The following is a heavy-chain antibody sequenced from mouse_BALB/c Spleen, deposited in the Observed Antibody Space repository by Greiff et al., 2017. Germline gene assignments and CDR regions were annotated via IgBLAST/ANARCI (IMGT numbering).Heavy chain of an antibody. D-gene: IGHD4-1*01. CDR1: GFDFSRYW. Sequence: EVKVIESGGGLVQPGGSLKLSCAASGFDFSRYWMSWVRQAPGKGLEWIGEINPDSSTINYTPSLKDKFIISRDNAKNTLYLQMSKVRSEDTALYYCARPGTGTGFDYWGQGTTLTVSS. J-gene: IGHJ2*01. V-gene: IGHV4-1*02. CDR2: INPDSSTI. CDR3: ARPGTGTGFDY.